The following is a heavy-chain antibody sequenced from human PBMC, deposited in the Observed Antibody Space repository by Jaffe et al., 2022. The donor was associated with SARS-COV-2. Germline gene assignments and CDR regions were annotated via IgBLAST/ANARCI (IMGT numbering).Heavy chain of an antibody. CDR1: GFTFSSYW. CDR2: INSDGSST. D-gene: IGHD3-3*01. V-gene: IGHV3-74*01. Sequence: EVQLVESGGGLVQPGGSLRLSCAASGFTFSSYWMHWVRQAPGKGLVWVSRINSDGSSTSYADSVKGRFTISRDNAKNTLYLQMNSLRAEDTAVYYCARGKDDFWSGYGYYYYGMDVWGQGTTVTVSS. J-gene: IGHJ6*02. CDR3: ARGKDDFWSGYGYYYYGMDV.